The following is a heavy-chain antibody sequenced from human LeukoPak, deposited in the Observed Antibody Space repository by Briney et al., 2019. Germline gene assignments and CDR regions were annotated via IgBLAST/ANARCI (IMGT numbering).Heavy chain of an antibody. CDR2: INWNGGST. Sequence: RAGGSLRLSCAASGFTFDDYGMSWVRQAPGKGLEWVSGINWNGGSTGYADSVKGRFTISRDNAKNSLYLQMNSLRAEDTAVYYCAKERHVGAPSDPWGQGTLVTVSS. V-gene: IGHV3-20*04. CDR3: AKERHVGAPSDP. J-gene: IGHJ5*02. D-gene: IGHD1-26*01. CDR1: GFTFDDYG.